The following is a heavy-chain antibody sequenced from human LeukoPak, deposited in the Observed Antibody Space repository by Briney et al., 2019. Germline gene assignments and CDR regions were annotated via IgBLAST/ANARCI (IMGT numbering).Heavy chain of an antibody. CDR1: GYSFTSNG. D-gene: IGHD6-19*01. J-gene: IGHJ4*02. CDR3: ARCRLWLVLPHDS. CDR2: ISPYNNNA. V-gene: IGHV1-18*01. Sequence: ASVKVSCKASGYSFTSNGISWVRQSPGQGLEWMGWISPYNNNAKYAQKFQGRVTMTTDTSTNTAYMELRSLRSDDTATYLCARCRLWLVLPHDSWGQGTLVTVSS.